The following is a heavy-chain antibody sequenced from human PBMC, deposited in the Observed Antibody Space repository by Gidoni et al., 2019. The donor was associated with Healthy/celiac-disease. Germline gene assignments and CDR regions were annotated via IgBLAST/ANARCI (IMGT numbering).Heavy chain of an antibody. V-gene: IGHV3-30*18. Sequence: QVQLVESGGGVVQPGRSLRLSCAASGFTFSSYGMHWVRQAPGKGLEWVAVISYDGSNKYYADSVKGRFTISRDNSKNTLYLQMNSLRAEDTAVYYCAKGAVFWELLLAPGDYWGQGTLVTVSS. CDR2: ISYDGSNK. CDR1: GFTFSSYG. D-gene: IGHD1-26*01. J-gene: IGHJ4*02. CDR3: AKGAVFWELLLAPGDY.